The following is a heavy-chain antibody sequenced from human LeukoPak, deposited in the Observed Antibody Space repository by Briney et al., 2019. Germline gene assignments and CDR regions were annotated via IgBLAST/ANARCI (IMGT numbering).Heavy chain of an antibody. J-gene: IGHJ4*02. CDR2: IYYSGST. CDR1: GGSISGYY. Sequence: SETLSLTCTVSGGSISGYYWSWIRQPPGKGLEWIGYIYYSGSTNYNPSLKSRVTISVDTSKNQFSLKLSSVTAADTAVYYCARVDSSGWYGSPSTFDYWGQGTLVTVSS. V-gene: IGHV4-59*01. D-gene: IGHD6-19*01. CDR3: ARVDSSGWYGSPSTFDY.